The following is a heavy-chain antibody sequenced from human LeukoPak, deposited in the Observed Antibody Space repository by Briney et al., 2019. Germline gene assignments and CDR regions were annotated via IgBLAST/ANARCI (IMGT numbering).Heavy chain of an antibody. CDR3: TTKVMRGNLGDDYDD. CDR1: GVTFRNYG. V-gene: IGHV3-30*03. D-gene: IGHD5-12*01. J-gene: IGHJ4*02. CDR2: ISSDGIDK. Sequence: GGSLSLSCSVSGVTFRNYGRHWVRQAPGKGLEWVALISSDGIDKLYGASVKGRFTISRDDSKSTLYLQMNSLTAEDTAVYYCTTKVMRGNLGDDYDDWGQGTLVTVSS.